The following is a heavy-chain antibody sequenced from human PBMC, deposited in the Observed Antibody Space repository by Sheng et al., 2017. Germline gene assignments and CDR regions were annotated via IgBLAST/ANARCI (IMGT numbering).Heavy chain of an antibody. J-gene: IGHJ3*02. D-gene: IGHD4-17*01. CDR1: GFPFRNSG. CDR2: ITSSGANT. V-gene: IGHV3-23*01. Sequence: EVQLLESGGGLVQPGGSLRLSCAASGFPFRNSGMYWVRQAPGEGLEWVSAITSSGANTYYADYVKGRFTISRDNSKNTLYLQMNSLRADDTAIYYCAKESMGVTTYTFDIWGQGTMVTVSS. CDR3: AKESMGVTTYTFDI.